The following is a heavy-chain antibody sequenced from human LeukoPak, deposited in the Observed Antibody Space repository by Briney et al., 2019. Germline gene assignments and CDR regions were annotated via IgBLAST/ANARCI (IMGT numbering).Heavy chain of an antibody. CDR2: IKQDGSEI. CDR3: ARARYGSGGYFFDF. J-gene: IGHJ4*02. Sequence: GGSLRLSCAASGFXFNSYWISWVRQAPGKGLECVANIKQDGSEIYFVDSVKGRFTISRGNAKSSLYLQMNSLRGEDTAVYYCARARYGSGGYFFDFWGQGTLVTVSS. D-gene: IGHD3-10*01. CDR1: GFXFNSYW. V-gene: IGHV3-7*04.